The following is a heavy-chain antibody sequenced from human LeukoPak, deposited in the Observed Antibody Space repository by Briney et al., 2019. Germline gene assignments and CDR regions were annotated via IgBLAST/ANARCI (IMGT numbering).Heavy chain of an antibody. Sequence: ASVTVSCKASGYTFTSYGISWVRQAPGQGLEWMGWISAYNGNTNYAQKLQGRVTMTTDTSTSTAYMELRSLRSDDTAVYYCARAYYDILTGCPGYYYYYMDVWGKGTTVTVSS. J-gene: IGHJ6*03. V-gene: IGHV1-18*01. CDR2: ISAYNGNT. CDR1: GYTFTSYG. D-gene: IGHD3-9*01. CDR3: ARAYYDILTGCPGYYYYYMDV.